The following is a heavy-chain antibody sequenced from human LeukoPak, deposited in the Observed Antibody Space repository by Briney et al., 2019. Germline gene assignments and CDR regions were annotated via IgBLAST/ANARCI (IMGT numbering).Heavy chain of an antibody. D-gene: IGHD3-3*01. CDR2: INPSGST. CDR3: ASEPSTYDFWSGYYQIY. J-gene: IGHJ4*02. Sequence: GASVKVSCKASGYTFTSYYMHWVRQAPGQGLEWMGIINPSGSTSYAQKFQGRVTMTRDTSTSTVYMELSSLRSEDTAVYYCASEPSTYDFWSGYYQIYWGQGTLVTVSS. V-gene: IGHV1-46*01. CDR1: GYTFTSYY.